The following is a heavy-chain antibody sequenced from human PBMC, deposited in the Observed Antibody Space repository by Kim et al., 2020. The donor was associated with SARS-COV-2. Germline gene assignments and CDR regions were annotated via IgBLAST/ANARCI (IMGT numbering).Heavy chain of an antibody. CDR1: GFSFRTYA. CDR2: VSGTGATT. J-gene: IGHJ4*02. CDR3: AKDREWGSAEGEWDH. D-gene: IGHD3-10*01. Sequence: GGSLRLSCTGTGFSFRTYAISWVRQVPGRGLEWLSSVSGTGATTYYADSVKGRFTISRQNVKDLVHLQLNSLRVDDTAIYYFAKDREWGSAEGEWDHWGQGVMVSVSS. V-gene: IGHV3-23*01.